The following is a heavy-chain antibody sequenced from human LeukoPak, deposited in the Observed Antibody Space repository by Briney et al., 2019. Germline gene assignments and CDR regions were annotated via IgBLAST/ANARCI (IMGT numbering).Heavy chain of an antibody. Sequence: SETLSLTCAVYGGSFSGYYWSWIRQPPGKGLEWIGEINHSGSTNYNPSLKSRVTISVDTSKNQFSLKLSSVTAADTAVYYCARGFSSRRGYYYYYMDVWGKGTTVTVSS. J-gene: IGHJ6*03. CDR3: ARGFSSRRGYYYYYMDV. V-gene: IGHV4-34*01. D-gene: IGHD6-13*01. CDR1: GGSFSGYY. CDR2: INHSGST.